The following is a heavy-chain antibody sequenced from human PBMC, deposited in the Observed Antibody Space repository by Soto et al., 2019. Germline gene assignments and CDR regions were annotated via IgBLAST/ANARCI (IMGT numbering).Heavy chain of an antibody. CDR3: ARRYGYAFDI. CDR2: IDYSGST. D-gene: IGHD4-17*01. J-gene: IGHJ3*02. CDR1: GGSISSYY. V-gene: IGHV4-59*01. Sequence: QVQLQESGPGLVKPSETLSLTCTVSGGSISSYYWSWIRQPPGKGLEWIGYIDYSGSTNYNPSLKSRVTISVDTSKNQFSLKLSSVPAADTAVYYCARRYGYAFDIWGQGTMVTVSS.